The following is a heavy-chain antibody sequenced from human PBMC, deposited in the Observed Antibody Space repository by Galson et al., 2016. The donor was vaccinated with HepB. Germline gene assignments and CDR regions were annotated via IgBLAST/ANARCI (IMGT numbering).Heavy chain of an antibody. D-gene: IGHD2-15*01. V-gene: IGHV1-18*04. CDR3: ARMGGFAHNWFDP. CDR2: SSTHNDYR. J-gene: IGHJ5*02. CDR1: GYSFTNYG. Sequence: SVKVSCKASGYSFTNYGITWVRQAPGQGLEWMGWSSTHNDYRNYAQTVQGRVTMTTDTSTSTAYMELRSLRSDDTAVYYWARMGGFAHNWFDPWGQGTLVTVSS.